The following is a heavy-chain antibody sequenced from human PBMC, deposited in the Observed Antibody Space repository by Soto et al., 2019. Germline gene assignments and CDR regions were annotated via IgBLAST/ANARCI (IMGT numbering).Heavy chain of an antibody. Sequence: KLSETLSLTCTVSGGSVSSDNYYWSWIRQPPGKGLEWIGYIYYSGSTNYNPSLKSRVTISVDTSKNQFSLKLSSVTAADTAVYYCARESYDSSGYYSRWFDPWGQGTLVTVSS. V-gene: IGHV4-61*01. D-gene: IGHD3-22*01. CDR3: ARESYDSSGYYSRWFDP. CDR1: GGSVSSDNYY. J-gene: IGHJ5*02. CDR2: IYYSGST.